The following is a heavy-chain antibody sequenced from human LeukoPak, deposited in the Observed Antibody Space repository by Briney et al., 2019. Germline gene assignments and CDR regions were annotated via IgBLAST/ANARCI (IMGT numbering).Heavy chain of an antibody. CDR1: GFTLRSYG. J-gene: IGHJ6*02. CDR3: AKGRLSIAAAGTGYYYYGMDV. CDR2: IWYDGSNK. V-gene: IGHV3-33*06. D-gene: IGHD6-13*01. Sequence: QTGGSLRLSCAESGFTLRSYGMPWVRQAPGKGLEWVAVIWYDGSNKYYADSVKGRFTISRDNSKNTLYLQMNSLRAEDTAVYYCAKGRLSIAAAGTGYYYYGMDVWGQGTTVTVSS.